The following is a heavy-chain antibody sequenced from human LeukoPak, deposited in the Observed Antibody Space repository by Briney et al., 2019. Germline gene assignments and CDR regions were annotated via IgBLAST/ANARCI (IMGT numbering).Heavy chain of an antibody. CDR2: IYYSGST. CDR3: ASGYSGYDLTFFDY. CDR1: GGSISSYY. V-gene: IGHV4-59*08. D-gene: IGHD5-12*01. Sequence: PSETLSLTCTVSGGSISSYYWSWIRQPPGKGLEWIGYIYYSGSTNYNPSLKSRVTISVDTSKNQFSLKLSSVTAADTAVYYCASGYSGYDLTFFDYWGQGTLVTVFS. J-gene: IGHJ4*02.